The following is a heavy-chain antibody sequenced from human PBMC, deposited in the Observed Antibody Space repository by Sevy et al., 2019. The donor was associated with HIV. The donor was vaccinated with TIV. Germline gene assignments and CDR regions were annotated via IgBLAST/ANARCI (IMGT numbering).Heavy chain of an antibody. CDR3: AKGDGALTGIDP. J-gene: IGHJ5*02. CDR1: GVTFSDYA. CDR2: MSYDGSNQ. Sequence: LSLTCAASGVTFSDYAMHWVRLAPGKGLEWVALMSYDGSNQYYADSVKGRFTISRDNSKNTLYLQMNSLRVEDTAVYYCAKGDGALTGIDPWGQGTLVTVSS. V-gene: IGHV3-30*18. D-gene: IGHD7-27*01.